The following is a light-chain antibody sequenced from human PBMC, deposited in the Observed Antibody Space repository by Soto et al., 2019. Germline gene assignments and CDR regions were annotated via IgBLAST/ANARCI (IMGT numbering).Light chain of an antibody. Sequence: QSVLSQPASVSGSPGQSITISCSGGSGDVGGYNYVSWFQHHSGKAPKLIIYSVNNRPSGISTRFSGSKSGDTASLTISGLQAEDEADYYCSSFTNTYSRYAFGTGTKLTVL. V-gene: IGLV2-14*01. CDR3: SSFTNTYSRYA. J-gene: IGLJ1*01. CDR1: SGDVGGYNY. CDR2: SVN.